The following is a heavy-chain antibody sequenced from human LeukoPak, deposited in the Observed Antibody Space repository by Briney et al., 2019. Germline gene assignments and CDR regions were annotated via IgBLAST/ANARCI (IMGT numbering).Heavy chain of an antibody. D-gene: IGHD2-21*01. V-gene: IGHV4-59*01. CDR3: ARVGDLNWFDP. CDR1: GGSIGSYY. J-gene: IGHJ5*02. Sequence: SETLSLTCTVSGGSIGSYYWSWIRQPPGKGLEWIGYIYYSGSTNYNPSLKSRVTISVDTSKNQFSLKLSSVTAADTAVYYCARVGDLNWFDPWGQGTLVTVSS. CDR2: IYYSGST.